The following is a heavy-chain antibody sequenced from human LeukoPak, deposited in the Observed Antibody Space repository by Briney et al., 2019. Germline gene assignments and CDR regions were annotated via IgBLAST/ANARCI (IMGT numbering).Heavy chain of an antibody. CDR1: GFTFSGYS. J-gene: IGHJ4*02. CDR2: ISISSTTI. Sequence: RGSLRLSCLASGFTFSGYSMNWVRQAPGKGLEWVSYISISSTTINYADSVKGRFTISRDNAKNSLYLQMNSLRDEDTAVYYCARVMYGGISYSVDYWGQGTLVTVSS. CDR3: ARVMYGGISYSVDY. V-gene: IGHV3-48*02. D-gene: IGHD1-26*01.